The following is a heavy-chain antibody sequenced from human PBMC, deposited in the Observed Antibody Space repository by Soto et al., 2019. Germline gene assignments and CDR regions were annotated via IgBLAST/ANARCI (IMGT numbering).Heavy chain of an antibody. Sequence: EVQLLESGGGLVQPGGSLRLSCAASGFTFSSYAMSWVRQAPGKGLEWVSAISGSGGSTYYAASVKGRFTISRDNSKNTLYLQMNSLRAEDTAVYYCGCSGGYGDAFDIWGQGTMVTVSS. D-gene: IGHD6-19*01. CDR2: ISGSGGST. CDR1: GFTFSSYA. CDR3: GCSGGYGDAFDI. V-gene: IGHV3-23*01. J-gene: IGHJ3*02.